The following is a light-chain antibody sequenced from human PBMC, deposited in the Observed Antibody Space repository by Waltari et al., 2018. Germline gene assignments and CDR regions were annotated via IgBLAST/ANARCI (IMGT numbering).Light chain of an antibody. V-gene: IGKV1-39*01. CDR3: QQSFSTPRT. Sequence: VTITCRASQSITNSLNWYQQKPGKAPNLLIYEASSLQSGVPSRFSGSGSGTDFTLSISDLQPEDFATYYCQQSFSTPRTFGRGTKVEIK. CDR1: QSITNS. CDR2: EAS. J-gene: IGKJ4*02.